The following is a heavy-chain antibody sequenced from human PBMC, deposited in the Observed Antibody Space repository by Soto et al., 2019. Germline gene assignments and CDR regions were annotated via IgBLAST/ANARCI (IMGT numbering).Heavy chain of an antibody. D-gene: IGHD6-19*01. CDR2: ISAHNGNT. Sequence: QVHMVQSGAEVKKTGASVKVSCKASGYIFPSYGISWVRQAPGQGLVWMGWISAHNGNTKYAQKFQGRVTMTTDTSTSTAHMEQRGLRSDDTAVYYCARDGGGWPDSWGQGTLVTVSS. CDR1: GYIFPSYG. J-gene: IGHJ4*02. CDR3: ARDGGGWPDS. V-gene: IGHV1-18*01.